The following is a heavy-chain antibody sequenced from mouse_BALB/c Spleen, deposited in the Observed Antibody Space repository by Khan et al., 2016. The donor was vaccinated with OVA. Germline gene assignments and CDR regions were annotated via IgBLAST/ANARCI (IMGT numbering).Heavy chain of an antibody. V-gene: IGHV3-2*02. CDR2: ISYSGNT. Sequence: EVKLLESGPGLVKPSQSLSLTCTVTGYSITSDYAWNRIRQFPENKLEWMGYISYSGNTKYNPSLKSRISITRDTSKNQFFLQLNFVTIEDTATYYCARIQGGDFDYWGQGTTLTVSS. CDR3: ARIQGGDFDY. CDR1: GYSITSDYA. J-gene: IGHJ2*01. D-gene: IGHD3-2*02.